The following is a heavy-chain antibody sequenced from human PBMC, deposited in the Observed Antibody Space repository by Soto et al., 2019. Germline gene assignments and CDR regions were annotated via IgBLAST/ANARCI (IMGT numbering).Heavy chain of an antibody. V-gene: IGHV3-23*01. CDR1: GFTFSSYA. Sequence: LRLSCAASGFTFSSYAMNWVRQAPGKGLEWVSAISAGGGSSYYADSVKGRFTISRDNSKNTLYLQMNSLRAEDTAVYYCAKPLGATVYYSMGVWGQGTTVTVSS. D-gene: IGHD1-26*01. J-gene: IGHJ6*02. CDR2: ISAGGGSS. CDR3: AKPLGATVYYSMGV.